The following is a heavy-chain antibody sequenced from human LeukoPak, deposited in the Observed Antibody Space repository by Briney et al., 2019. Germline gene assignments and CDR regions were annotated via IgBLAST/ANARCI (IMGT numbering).Heavy chain of an antibody. D-gene: IGHD4-17*01. Sequence: ASVKVSCKASGGTFSSYAISWVRQAPGQGLEWMGGIIPIFGTANYAQKFQGRVTITTDESTSTAYMELSSLRAEDTAVYYCARDATVTYKDAFDIWGQGTMVTVSS. CDR2: IIPIFGTA. V-gene: IGHV1-69*05. CDR1: GGTFSSYA. J-gene: IGHJ3*02. CDR3: ARDATVTYKDAFDI.